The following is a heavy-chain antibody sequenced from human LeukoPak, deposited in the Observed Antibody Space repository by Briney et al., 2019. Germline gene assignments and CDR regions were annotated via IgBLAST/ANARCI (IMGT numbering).Heavy chain of an antibody. Sequence: ASVKVSCKASGYTFTGYYMHWVRQAPGQGLEWMGRINPNSGGTNYAQKFQGRVTMTRDTSISTAYMELSSLRSEDTAVYYCASLGPIVGARPEAFDIWGQGTMVTVSS. D-gene: IGHD1-26*01. CDR3: ASLGPIVGARPEAFDI. J-gene: IGHJ3*02. V-gene: IGHV1-2*06. CDR2: INPNSGGT. CDR1: GYTFTGYY.